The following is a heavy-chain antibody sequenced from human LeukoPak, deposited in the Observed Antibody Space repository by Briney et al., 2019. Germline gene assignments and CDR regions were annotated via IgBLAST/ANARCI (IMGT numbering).Heavy chain of an antibody. CDR3: ARQMATILDGILDY. Sequence: GGSLRLSCAASGFTFSSYGMSWVRQAPGKGLEWVSAISGSGADIFYADSVKGRFTISRDNSKNTLYLQMNSLKTEDTALYYCARQMATILDGILDYWGQGTLVTVSS. J-gene: IGHJ4*02. V-gene: IGHV3-23*01. D-gene: IGHD5-24*01. CDR1: GFTFSSYG. CDR2: ISGSGADI.